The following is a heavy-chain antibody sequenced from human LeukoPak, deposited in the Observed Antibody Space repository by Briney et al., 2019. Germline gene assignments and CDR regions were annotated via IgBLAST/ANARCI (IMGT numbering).Heavy chain of an antibody. Sequence: GGSLRLSCAASGFTFSTYSMNWVRQPPGKGLEWVSYISSSSSTIYYADSVKGRFTISRDNSKNTLYLQMNSLRAEDTAVYYCAKYNTVVTPSAFDIWGQGTMVTVSS. CDR3: AKYNTVVTPSAFDI. CDR2: ISSSSSTI. V-gene: IGHV3-48*01. D-gene: IGHD4-23*01. CDR1: GFTFSTYS. J-gene: IGHJ3*02.